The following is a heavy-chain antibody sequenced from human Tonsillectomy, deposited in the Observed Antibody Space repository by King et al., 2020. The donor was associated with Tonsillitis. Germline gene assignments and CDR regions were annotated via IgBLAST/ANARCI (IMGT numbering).Heavy chain of an antibody. J-gene: IGHJ4*02. CDR3: ARAVRLWFGELLYHFDY. CDR2: ISAYNCNT. V-gene: IGHV1-18*01. D-gene: IGHD3-10*01. Sequence: EQLVQSGAEVKKPGASVKVSCKASGYTFTSYGISCVRQVPGQGLERMGWISAYNCNTNYAQKIQGRVNMTTDRSTGKAYMELRSLRSDDTAVYYCARAVRLWFGELLYHFDYWGQGTLVTVSS. CDR1: GYTFTSYG.